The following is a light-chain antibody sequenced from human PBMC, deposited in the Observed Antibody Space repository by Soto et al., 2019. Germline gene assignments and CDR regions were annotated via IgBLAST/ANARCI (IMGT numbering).Light chain of an antibody. CDR2: AAS. Sequence: DIQLTHSPSFLSPSIGESVTITCRARKVISTSLAWYQVKTGKAPKLLIYAASTLESGVPSRFSATVSGTEVSLTITSLQPEDFATYYCQQLFDSPITFGQGTRLEIK. CDR1: KVISTS. J-gene: IGKJ5*01. V-gene: IGKV1-9*01. CDR3: QQLFDSPIT.